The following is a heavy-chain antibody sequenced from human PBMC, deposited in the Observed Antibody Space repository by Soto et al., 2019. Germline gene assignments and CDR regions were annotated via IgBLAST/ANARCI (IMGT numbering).Heavy chain of an antibody. J-gene: IGHJ4*02. D-gene: IGHD3-22*01. CDR2: FIPIFVSA. V-gene: IGHV1-69*01. CDR3: ARDLTSDSTGFRGYDL. CDR1: GGTVSSYA. Sequence: QVHLVQSGAEVKKPGSSVKVSCKASGGTVSSYAITWVRQAPVKGLEWMGVFIPIFVSAHYAQKFQGRVTITADESTSTAYRELSGLRSEDTAIYYCARDLTSDSTGFRGYDLWGQGTLVTVSS.